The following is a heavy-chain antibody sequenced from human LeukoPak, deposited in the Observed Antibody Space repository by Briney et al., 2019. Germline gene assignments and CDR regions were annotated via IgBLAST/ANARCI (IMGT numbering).Heavy chain of an antibody. J-gene: IGHJ4*02. CDR1: GGSISSGGYY. V-gene: IGHV4-31*03. CDR3: RGYCSGGSCYPGFDY. CDR2: IYYSGST. D-gene: IGHD2-15*01. Sequence: SETLSLTCTVSGGSISSGGYYWSWIRQHPGKGLEWIGYIYYSGSTYYNPSLKSRVTISVDTSKNQFSLKLSSVTAADTAVYHCRGYCSGGSCYPGFDYWGQGTLVTVSS.